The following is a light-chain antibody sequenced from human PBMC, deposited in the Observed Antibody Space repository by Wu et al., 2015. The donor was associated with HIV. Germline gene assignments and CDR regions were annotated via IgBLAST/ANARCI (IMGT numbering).Light chain of an antibody. CDR3: QQYNNWPPWT. J-gene: IGKJ1*01. CDR1: QXVSSSN. CDR2: ETS. Sequence: EIFLTQSPGTLSLSPGERATLSCRASQXVSSSNLAWYQQKPGQAPRLLIYETSTRATGVPTRFSGRGSGTAFALIINNVQSEDFAVYYCQQYNNWPPWTFGQGTRVELK. V-gene: IGKV3-15*01.